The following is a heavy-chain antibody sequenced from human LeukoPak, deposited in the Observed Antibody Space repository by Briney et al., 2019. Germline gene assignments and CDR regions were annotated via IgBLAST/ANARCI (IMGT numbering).Heavy chain of an antibody. CDR1: GFTFSDYY. Sequence: GGSLRLSCAASGFTFSDYYMSWIRQAPGKGLEWVSYISSGSSSYTEYPDSVKGRFTISRDNAKNSLYLQMNSLRAEDTAVYYCARDLLKHQLGYGMDVWGQGTMVTVSS. D-gene: IGHD6-13*01. V-gene: IGHV3-11*05. J-gene: IGHJ6*02. CDR2: ISSGSSSYT. CDR3: ARDLLKHQLGYGMDV.